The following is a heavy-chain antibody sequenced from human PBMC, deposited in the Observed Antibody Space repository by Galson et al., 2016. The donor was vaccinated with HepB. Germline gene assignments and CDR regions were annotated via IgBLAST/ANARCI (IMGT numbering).Heavy chain of an antibody. CDR3: ARGSGSGSSRCRFSFYVDM. V-gene: IGHV3-21*01. J-gene: IGHJ6*03. Sequence: SLRLSCAASGFAFRTYSMNWVRQTPGKGLEWVASITGTDYYTYYADSIKDRFTISRDNPRNLLHLQMDSLRVDDTAIYYCARGSGSGSSRCRFSFYVDMWRKVTTVTVSS. CDR2: ITGTDYYT. D-gene: IGHD3-10*01. CDR1: GFAFRTYS.